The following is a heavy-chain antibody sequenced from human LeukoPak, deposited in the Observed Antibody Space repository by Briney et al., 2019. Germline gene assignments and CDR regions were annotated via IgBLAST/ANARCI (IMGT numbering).Heavy chain of an antibody. CDR2: INHSGST. D-gene: IGHD3-3*01. V-gene: IGHV4-34*01. CDR3: ARRRYRITIFGVTQRSPFDY. CDR1: GGSFSGYY. Sequence: SETLSLTCGVYGGSFSGYYWSWIRQPPGKGLEWIGEINHSGSTNYNPSLKSRVTISVDTSKNQFSLKLSSVTAADTAVYYCARRRYRITIFGVTQRSPFDYWGQGTLVTVSS. J-gene: IGHJ4*02.